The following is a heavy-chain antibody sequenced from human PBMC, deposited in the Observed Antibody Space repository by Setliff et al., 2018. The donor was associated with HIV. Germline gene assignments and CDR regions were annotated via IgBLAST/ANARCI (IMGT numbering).Heavy chain of an antibody. CDR2: IYYSGST. CDR1: GGSITRTPYY. J-gene: IGHJ4*02. V-gene: IGHV4-39*07. CDR3: AKSSPSIGYITDC. Sequence: PSETLSLTCTVSGGSITRTPYYWGWIRQPPGKGLEWIGSIYYSGSTYYNPSLKSRVTMSVDTAKNQFSLKVTSMTTADAAVYFCAKSSPSIGYITDCWGQGAPVTVSS. D-gene: IGHD5-12*01.